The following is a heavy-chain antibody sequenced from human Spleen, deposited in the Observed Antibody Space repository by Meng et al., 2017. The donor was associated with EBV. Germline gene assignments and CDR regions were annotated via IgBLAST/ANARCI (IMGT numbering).Heavy chain of an antibody. CDR2: VDQSGVS. J-gene: IGHJ4*02. D-gene: IGHD5-12*01. CDR1: GGSFTGHY. CDR3: ASAPPGLPHDS. V-gene: IGHV4-34*01. Sequence: HVHLQQGGAGLLKPSETLSLTCAVEGGSFTGHYWSWIRQPPGKGLEWIGEVDQSGVSNYNPSLKSRVTMSLDTSKNQFSLNLISVTAADTAVYYCASAPPGLPHDSWGQGTLVTVSS.